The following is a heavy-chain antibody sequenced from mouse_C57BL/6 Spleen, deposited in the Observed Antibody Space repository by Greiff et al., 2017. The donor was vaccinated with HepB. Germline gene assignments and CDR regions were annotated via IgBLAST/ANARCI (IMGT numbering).Heavy chain of an antibody. Sequence: QVQLQQSGAELVRPGASVTLSCKASGYTFTDYEMHWVKQTPVHGLEWIGAIDPETGGTAYNQKFKGKAILTADKSSSTAYMELRSLTSEDSAVYYCTRGDGYYRAMDYWGQGTSVTVSS. CDR1: GYTFTDYE. J-gene: IGHJ4*01. D-gene: IGHD2-3*01. CDR3: TRGDGYYRAMDY. V-gene: IGHV1-15*01. CDR2: IDPETGGT.